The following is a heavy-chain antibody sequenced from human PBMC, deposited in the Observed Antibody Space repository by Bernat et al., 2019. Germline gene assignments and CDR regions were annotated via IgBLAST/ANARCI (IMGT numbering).Heavy chain of an antibody. CDR3: ARGTTGLDY. CDR1: GGSISSSNW. D-gene: IGHD4-11*01. CDR2: IYRSGGN. J-gene: IGHJ4*02. Sequence: QVQLQESGPGLVKPSGTLSLTCAVSGGSISSSNWWSWVRQPPGKGLEWIGGIYRSGGNNYNPSLTSRVTISVDQSKNQFSLKLGSVTAADTAVYYCARGTTGLDYWGQGTLVTVSS. V-gene: IGHV4-4*02.